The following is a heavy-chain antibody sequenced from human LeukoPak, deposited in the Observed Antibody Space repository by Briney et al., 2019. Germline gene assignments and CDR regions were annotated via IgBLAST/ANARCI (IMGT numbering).Heavy chain of an antibody. CDR3: ARVSRYYDSSGYYYEDY. Sequence: ASVKVSCKASGYTFTSYGISWVRQAPGQGLEWMGWISAYNGNTNYAQKLQGRVTMTTDTSTSTAYMELRSLRSDDTAVYYCARVSRYYDSSGYYYEDYWGQGTLVTVSS. CDR2: ISAYNGNT. J-gene: IGHJ4*02. V-gene: IGHV1-18*01. D-gene: IGHD3-22*01. CDR1: GYTFTSYG.